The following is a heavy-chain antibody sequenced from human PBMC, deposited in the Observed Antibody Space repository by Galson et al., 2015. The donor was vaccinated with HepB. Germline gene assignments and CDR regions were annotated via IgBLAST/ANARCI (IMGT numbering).Heavy chain of an antibody. D-gene: IGHD3-10*01. CDR3: AREDMVRGVGDDAFDI. CDR2: ISSSSSTI. V-gene: IGHV3-48*01. J-gene: IGHJ3*02. Sequence: SLRLSCAASGFTFSSYSMNWVRQAPGKGLEWVSYISSSSSTIYYADSVKGRFTISRDNAKNSLYLQMNSLRAEDTAVYYCAREDMVRGVGDDAFDIWGQGTMVTVSS. CDR1: GFTFSSYS.